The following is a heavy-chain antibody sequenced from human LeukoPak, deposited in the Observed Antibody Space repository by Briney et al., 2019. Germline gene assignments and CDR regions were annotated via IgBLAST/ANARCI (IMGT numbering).Heavy chain of an antibody. V-gene: IGHV3-21*01. CDR2: ISTSSYYI. Sequence: GGSLRLSCAASGFIFSSYSMNWVRQAPGKGLEWVSAISTSSYYIYYADSLEGRFSISRDNAKSSLYLQMNSLRAEDTAVYYCARHLSGVTGYTYGRGIDYWGQGTLVTVSS. CDR3: ARHLSGVTGYTYGRGIDY. D-gene: IGHD5-18*01. CDR1: GFIFSSYS. J-gene: IGHJ4*02.